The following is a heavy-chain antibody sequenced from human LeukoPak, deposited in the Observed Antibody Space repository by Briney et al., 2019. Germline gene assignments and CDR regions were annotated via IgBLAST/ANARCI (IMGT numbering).Heavy chain of an antibody. CDR3: ARGPNSNWSGLDF. J-gene: IGHJ4*02. D-gene: IGHD6-6*01. CDR1: GFSFSGHW. V-gene: IGHV3-74*01. Sequence: GGSLRLSCTASGFSFSGHWMHWARQLPGKGLVWVSRISPTGSTTSYADSVKSRFTVSRDNAKNTLYLQVNNLRAEDTAVYYCARGPNSNWSGLDFWGQGTLLTVSS. CDR2: ISPTGSTT.